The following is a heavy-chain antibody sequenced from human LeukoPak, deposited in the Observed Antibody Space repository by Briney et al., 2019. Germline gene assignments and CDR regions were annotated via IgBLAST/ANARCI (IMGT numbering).Heavy chain of an antibody. J-gene: IGHJ4*02. CDR2: IKQDGSEK. CDR1: GFTFSSYW. V-gene: IGHV3-7*01. CDR3: ARGGIAARRGFDY. Sequence: QAGGSLRLSCAASGFTFSSYWMSCVRQAPGKGLEWVANIKQDGSEKYYVDSVKGRFTISRDNAKNSLYLQMNSLRAEDTAVYYCARGGIAARRGFDYWGQGTLVTVSS. D-gene: IGHD6-6*01.